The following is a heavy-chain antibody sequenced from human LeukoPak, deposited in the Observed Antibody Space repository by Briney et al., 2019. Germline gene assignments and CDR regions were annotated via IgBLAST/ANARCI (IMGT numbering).Heavy chain of an antibody. Sequence: PSETLSLTCTVSGGSISSSSYYWGWLRQPPGKGLEWIGSIYCSGSTYYNPSLKSRVTISVDTSKNQFSLKLSSVTAADTAVYYCARLVLYYYDSSGPGHFDYWGQGTLVTVSS. J-gene: IGHJ4*02. V-gene: IGHV4-39*01. CDR3: ARLVLYYYDSSGPGHFDY. D-gene: IGHD3-22*01. CDR1: GGSISSSSYY. CDR2: IYCSGST.